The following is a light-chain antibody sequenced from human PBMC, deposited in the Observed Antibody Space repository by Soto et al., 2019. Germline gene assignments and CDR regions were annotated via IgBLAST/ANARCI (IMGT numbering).Light chain of an antibody. J-gene: IGKJ5*01. CDR2: DAS. V-gene: IGKV3-15*01. CDR3: QQYYGWPIT. CDR1: QSVSSN. Sequence: EIGLTKSPGPLSLSPGERATLSCRASQSVSSNLAWHQQKPGQAPRILMYDASTRATGIPARFSGSGSGTEFTLTIGSLQSEDFAVYYCQQYYGWPITFGQGTRRDIK.